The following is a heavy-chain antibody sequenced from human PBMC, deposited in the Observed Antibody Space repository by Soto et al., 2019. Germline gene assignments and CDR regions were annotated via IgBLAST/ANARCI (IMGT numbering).Heavy chain of an antibody. D-gene: IGHD1-7*01. CDR1: GFTFSSYA. V-gene: IGHV3-23*01. CDR2: ISGSGGST. CDR3: AKEGRGYNWNYPGTNEYYYYYGMDV. Sequence: EVQLLESGGGLVQPGGSLRLSCAASGFTFSSYAMSWVRQAPGKGLEWVSAISGSGGSTYYADSVKGRFTISRDNSKNTLDLQMNSLRAEDTAVYYCAKEGRGYNWNYPGTNEYYYYYGMDVWGQGTTVTVSS. J-gene: IGHJ6*02.